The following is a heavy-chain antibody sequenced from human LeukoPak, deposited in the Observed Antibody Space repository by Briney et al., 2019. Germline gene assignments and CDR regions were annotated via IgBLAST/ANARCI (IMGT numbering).Heavy chain of an antibody. D-gene: IGHD4-11*01. Sequence: ASVKVSCKASGYTFTSHDINWVRQANGQGLEWMGWMNPNSGNTGYAQKFQGRVTITRNTSISTAYMELSSLRSEDTSVYYCARGHAYSNYGAYYYYYMDVWGKGTTVTVSS. CDR1: GYTFTSHD. V-gene: IGHV1-8*01. CDR3: ARGHAYSNYGAYYYYYMDV. J-gene: IGHJ6*03. CDR2: MNPNSGNT.